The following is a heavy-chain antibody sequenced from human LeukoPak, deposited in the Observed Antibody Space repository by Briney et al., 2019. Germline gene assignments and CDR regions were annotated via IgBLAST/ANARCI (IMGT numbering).Heavy chain of an antibody. D-gene: IGHD3-10*01. Sequence: ASVKVSCKASGGTFSSYAISWVRQAPGQGLEWMGWINPNSGGTNYAQKFQGWVTMTRDTSISTAYMELSRLRSDDTAVYYCARGTRGITMVRGVNNFDYWGQGTLVTVSS. J-gene: IGHJ4*02. V-gene: IGHV1-2*04. CDR3: ARGTRGITMVRGVNNFDY. CDR2: INPNSGGT. CDR1: GGTFSSYA.